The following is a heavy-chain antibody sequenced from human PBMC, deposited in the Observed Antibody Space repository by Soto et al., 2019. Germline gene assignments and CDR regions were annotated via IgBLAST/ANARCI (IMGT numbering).Heavy chain of an antibody. CDR2: ISSSGSTI. J-gene: IGHJ4*02. D-gene: IGHD2-15*01. Sequence: GGSLRLSCAASGFTFSDYYMSWIRQAPGKGLEWVSYISSSGSTIYHADSVKGRFTISRDNAKNSLYLQMNSLRAEDTAVYYCARDRVDQAGVADYWGQGTLVTVSS. CDR1: GFTFSDYY. V-gene: IGHV3-11*01. CDR3: ARDRVDQAGVADY.